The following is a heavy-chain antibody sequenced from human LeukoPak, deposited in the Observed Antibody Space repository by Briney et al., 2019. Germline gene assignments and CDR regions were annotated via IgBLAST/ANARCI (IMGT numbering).Heavy chain of an antibody. D-gene: IGHD2-8*01. CDR1: GFTFGDYA. J-gene: IGHJ3*01. V-gene: IGHV3-23*01. CDR3: AKDSFSYNGVFDALDV. Sequence: PGGSLRLSCAASGFTFGDYAMTWVRQAPGKGLEWVSSTAPAHYADSVKGRFTISRDDSKNTLFLQMNSLRAEDTAIYYCAKDSFSYNGVFDALDVWGHGTMVTVSS. CDR2: TAPA.